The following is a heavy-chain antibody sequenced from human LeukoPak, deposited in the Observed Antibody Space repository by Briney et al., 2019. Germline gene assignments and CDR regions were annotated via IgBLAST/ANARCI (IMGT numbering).Heavy chain of an antibody. Sequence: ASVKVSCKASGYTFTSYGISWVRQAPGQGLEWMGWISAYNGNTNYAQKLQGRVTMTTDTSTSTAYMELRSLRSDDTAVYYCATLITMVRGVIITVNWFDPWGQGTLVTVSS. D-gene: IGHD3-10*01. CDR3: ATLITMVRGVIITVNWFDP. CDR1: GYTFTSYG. J-gene: IGHJ5*02. CDR2: ISAYNGNT. V-gene: IGHV1-18*01.